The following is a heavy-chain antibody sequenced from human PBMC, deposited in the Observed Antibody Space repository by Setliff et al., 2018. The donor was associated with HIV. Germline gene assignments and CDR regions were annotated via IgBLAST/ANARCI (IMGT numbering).Heavy chain of an antibody. CDR1: GFTFSSYW. V-gene: IGHV3-74*01. CDR2: MNTDGSST. D-gene: IGHD3-22*01. J-gene: IGHJ4*02. CDR3: VRGSGYYYFDN. Sequence: GGSLRLSCAASGFTFSSYWMHWVRQAPGKGLVWVFGMNTDGSSTRYADSVKGRFTISRDNAKNMLYLQMNSLSADDTAVYYCVRGSGYYYFDNWGQGTRVTVSS.